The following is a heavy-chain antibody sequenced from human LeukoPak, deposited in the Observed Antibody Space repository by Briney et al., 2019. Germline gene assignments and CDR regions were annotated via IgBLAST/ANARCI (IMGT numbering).Heavy chain of an antibody. J-gene: IGHJ4*02. V-gene: IGHV3-21*01. D-gene: IGHD3-9*01. CDR3: ARGHYDVLAASYKWTPDY. CDR2: ITSGGDYI. CDR1: GFTFTTFN. Sequence: GGSLRLSCAASGFTFTTFNMNWVRQAPGKGLEWVSSITSGGDYIYYADSVKGRFTTSRDNAKNSLSLQLNSLRVEDTAVYYCARGHYDVLAASYKWTPDYWGQGTLVTVSS.